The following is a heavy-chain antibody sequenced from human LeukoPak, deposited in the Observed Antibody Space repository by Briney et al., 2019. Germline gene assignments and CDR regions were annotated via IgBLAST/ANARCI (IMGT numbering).Heavy chain of an antibody. CDR3: SRESGPFCPFGY. D-gene: IGHD1-26*01. Sequence: PSETLSLTCTVSGGSISNYYWSWIRQPPGKGLEYIGYSYNSGSTYYNPSLKSRVIMSQDTSKNQFSLNLSSVTAADTATYYCSRESGPFCPFGYWGQGTLVIVSS. J-gene: IGHJ4*02. CDR1: GGSISNYY. CDR2: SYNSGST. V-gene: IGHV4-59*01.